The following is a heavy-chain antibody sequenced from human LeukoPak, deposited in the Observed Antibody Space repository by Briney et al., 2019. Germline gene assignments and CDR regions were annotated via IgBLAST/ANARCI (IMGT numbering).Heavy chain of an antibody. J-gene: IGHJ6*03. D-gene: IGHD3-22*01. CDR1: GFTFSDYY. CDR2: ISSSGSTI. CDR3: ARGYDSSGPRTTKFYYYYMDV. V-gene: IGHV3-11*04. Sequence: GGSLRLSCAASGFTFSDYYMSWIRQAPGKGLEWVSYISSSGSTIYYADSVKGRFTISRDNAKNSLYLQMNSLRAEDTAVYYCARGYDSSGPRTTKFYYYYMDVWGKGTTVTVSS.